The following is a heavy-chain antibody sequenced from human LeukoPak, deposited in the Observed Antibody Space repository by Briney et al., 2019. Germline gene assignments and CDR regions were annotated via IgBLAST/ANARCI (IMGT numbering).Heavy chain of an antibody. V-gene: IGHV3-23*01. D-gene: IGHD3-10*01. CDR1: GFTFSSNA. J-gene: IGHJ4*02. CDR2: MTANGGRT. Sequence: GGSLRLSCAASGFTSGFTFSSNAMSCVRQAPGKGLEWVSVMTANGGRTYYADSVKGRFTISRDNSKNTLSLQMNSLRADDTAVYYCAKDAVAPGSGGDYFDYWGQGTLVTVSS. CDR3: AKDAVAPGSGGDYFDY.